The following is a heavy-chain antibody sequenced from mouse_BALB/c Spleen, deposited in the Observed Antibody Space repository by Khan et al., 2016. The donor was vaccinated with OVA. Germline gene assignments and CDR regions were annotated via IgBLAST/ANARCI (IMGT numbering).Heavy chain of an antibody. CDR3: ARTTRIKY. D-gene: IGHD2-12*01. CDR2: ISYSGST. Sequence: EVQLVESGPGLVKPSQSLSLTCTVTGYSINSGYGWNWIRQFPGNKLEWMGYISYSGSTNSNPSLTSRISITRDTSKNQFFLPLNSVTTEDTATYYCARTTRIKYWGQGTTLTVSS. V-gene: IGHV3-2*02. CDR1: GYSINSGYG. J-gene: IGHJ2*01.